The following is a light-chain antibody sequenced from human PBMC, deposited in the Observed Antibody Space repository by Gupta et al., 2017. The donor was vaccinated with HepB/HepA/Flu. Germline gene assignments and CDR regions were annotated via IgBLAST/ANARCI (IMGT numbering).Light chain of an antibody. CDR2: GNN. CDR1: NSNIGRNS. V-gene: IGLV1-44*01. Sequence: QSALTHPPSASGAPGQRVTISCSGSNSNIGRNSVKWYQQVPGTAPKLFIYGNNERPSGVTDRFSGSKSGTSASLAISGLQSKDEAAYYCAAWDDTLNGRWVFGGGTKLT. CDR3: AAWDDTLNGRWV. J-gene: IGLJ3*02.